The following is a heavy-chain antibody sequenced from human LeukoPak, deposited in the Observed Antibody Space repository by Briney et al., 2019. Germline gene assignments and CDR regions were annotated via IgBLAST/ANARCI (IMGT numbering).Heavy chain of an antibody. CDR1: GGSISSYY. J-gene: IGHJ6*02. D-gene: IGHD2-2*01. Sequence: SETLSLTCTVSGGSISSYYWSWIRQPPGKGLEWIGYIHYSGSTNYNPSLKSRVTISVDTSKNQFSLKLSSVTAADTAVYYCAREQLRGYYYGMDVWGQGTTVTVSS. CDR2: IHYSGST. V-gene: IGHV4-59*01. CDR3: AREQLRGYYYGMDV.